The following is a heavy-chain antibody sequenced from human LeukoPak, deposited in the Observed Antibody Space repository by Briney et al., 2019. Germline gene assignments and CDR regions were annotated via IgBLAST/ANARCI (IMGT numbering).Heavy chain of an antibody. D-gene: IGHD5-18*01. CDR3: ARRDTAMETDYYYYGMDV. J-gene: IGHJ6*02. V-gene: IGHV1-69*13. CDR1: GGTFSSFA. Sequence: ASVTVSFKASGGTFSSFAINWVRQAPGQGLEWMGGIIPIFGTANYAQKFQGRVTITADESTSTAYMELSSLRSEDTAVYYCARRDTAMETDYYYYGMDVWGQGTTVTVSS. CDR2: IIPIFGTA.